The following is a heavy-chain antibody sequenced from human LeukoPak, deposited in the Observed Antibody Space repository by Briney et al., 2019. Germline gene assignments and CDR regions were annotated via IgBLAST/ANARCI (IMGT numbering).Heavy chain of an antibody. D-gene: IGHD2-2*01. V-gene: IGHV3-30*02. CDR2: IRYDGSNK. J-gene: IGHJ4*02. Sequence: GGSLRLSCAASGFTFSSYGMHWVRQAPGKGLEWVAFIRYDGSNKYYADSVKGRFTISRDNSKNTLYLQMNSLGAEDTAVYYCAKDGSPYQLLYYFDYWGQGTLVTVSS. CDR3: AKDGSPYQLLYYFDY. CDR1: GFTFSSYG.